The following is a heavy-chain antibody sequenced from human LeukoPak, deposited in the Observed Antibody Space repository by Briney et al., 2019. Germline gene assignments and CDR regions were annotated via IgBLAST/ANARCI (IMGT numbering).Heavy chain of an antibody. V-gene: IGHV1-18*01. D-gene: IGHD2-2*01. CDR3: ARDHLGRRGYCSSTSCYSIPTDFT. CDR2: ISAYNGNT. J-gene: IGHJ5*02. CDR1: GYTFTSYG. Sequence: ASVKVSCKASGYTFTSYGISWVRQAPGQGLEWMGWISAYNGNTNYAQKLQGRVTMTTDTSTSTAYMELRSLRSDDTAVYYCARDHLGRRGYCSSTSCYSIPTDFTWGQGTLVTVSS.